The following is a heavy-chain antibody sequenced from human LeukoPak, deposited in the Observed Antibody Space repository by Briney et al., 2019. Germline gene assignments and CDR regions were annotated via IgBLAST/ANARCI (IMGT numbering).Heavy chain of an antibody. J-gene: IGHJ4*02. D-gene: IGHD3-22*01. Sequence: ASVKISCKVSGYTFTDYYMHWVQQAPGKGLEWMGLVDPEDGETIYAQKLQGRVTMTTDTSTSTAYMELRSLRSDDTAVYYCARAGVYYYDSSGYYEDYWGQGTLVTVSS. V-gene: IGHV1-69-2*01. CDR3: ARAGVYYYDSSGYYEDY. CDR2: VDPEDGET. CDR1: GYTFTDYY.